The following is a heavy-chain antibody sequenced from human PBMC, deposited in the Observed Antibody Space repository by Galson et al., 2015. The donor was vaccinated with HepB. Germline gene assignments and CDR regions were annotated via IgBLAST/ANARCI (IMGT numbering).Heavy chain of an antibody. J-gene: IGHJ3*02. Sequence: SLRLSCAASGFTFSSYGMHWVRQAPGKGLECVAVISNDGSSKYYADSVKGRFTISRDNSKNTLYLQMNSLRAEDTAVYYCARVTTLAFDNWGQGTMVTVSS. V-gene: IGHV3-33*01. CDR2: ISNDGSSK. D-gene: IGHD4-11*01. CDR1: GFTFSSYG. CDR3: ARVTTLAFDN.